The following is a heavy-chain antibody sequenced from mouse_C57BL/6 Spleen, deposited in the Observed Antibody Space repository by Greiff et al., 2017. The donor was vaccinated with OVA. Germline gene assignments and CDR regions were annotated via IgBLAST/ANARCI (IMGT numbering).Heavy chain of an antibody. Sequence: VQLQQSGPELVKPGASVKISCKASGYTFTDYYMNWVKQSHGKSLEWIGDINPNNGGTSYNQKFKGKATLTVDKSSSTAYMELRSLTSEDSAVYYCASGNYAMDYWGQGTSVTVSS. CDR2: INPNNGGT. CDR1: GYTFTDYY. J-gene: IGHJ4*01. V-gene: IGHV1-26*01. CDR3: ASGNYAMDY. D-gene: IGHD1-1*02.